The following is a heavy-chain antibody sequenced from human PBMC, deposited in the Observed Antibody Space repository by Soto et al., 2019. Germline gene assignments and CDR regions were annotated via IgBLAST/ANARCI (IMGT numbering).Heavy chain of an antibody. J-gene: IGHJ6*03. CDR2: INPNSGGT. CDR3: ARDHLPLKYGSGSYGPDYYYMDV. V-gene: IGHV1-2*04. CDR1: GYTFTGYY. D-gene: IGHD3-10*01. Sequence: ASVKVSCKASGYTFTGYYMHWVRQAPGQGLEWMGWINPNSGGTNYAQKFQGWVTMTRDTSISTAYMELSRLRSDDTAVYYCARDHLPLKYGSGSYGPDYYYMDVWGKGTTVTVSS.